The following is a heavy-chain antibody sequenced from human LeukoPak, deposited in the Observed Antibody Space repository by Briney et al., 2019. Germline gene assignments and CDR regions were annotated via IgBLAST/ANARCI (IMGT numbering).Heavy chain of an antibody. Sequence: SETLSLTCTVSGGFISGYYWSWIRQPPGKGLEWIGYSYYSGSTDYNPSLKSRVTIPVDTSKNQFSLELSSVTAADTAVYHCARGGAFGSGSVYDYWGQGTLVTVSS. V-gene: IGHV4-59*01. CDR3: ARGGAFGSGSVYDY. J-gene: IGHJ4*02. CDR2: SYYSGST. D-gene: IGHD3-10*01. CDR1: GGFISGYY.